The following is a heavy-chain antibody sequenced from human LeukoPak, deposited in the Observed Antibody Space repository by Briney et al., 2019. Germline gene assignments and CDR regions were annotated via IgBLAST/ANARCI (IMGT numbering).Heavy chain of an antibody. Sequence: GGPLRLSCAASGFTFSIYAMSWVRQATGKGLEWVSTISSSGGSTYYADSVKGRFTISRDNSKNTLYLQMNSLRAEDTAVYYCAKYGSSGYLKDAFDIWGQGTMVTVSS. D-gene: IGHD3-22*01. CDR2: ISSSGGST. CDR3: AKYGSSGYLKDAFDI. V-gene: IGHV3-23*01. CDR1: GFTFSIYA. J-gene: IGHJ3*02.